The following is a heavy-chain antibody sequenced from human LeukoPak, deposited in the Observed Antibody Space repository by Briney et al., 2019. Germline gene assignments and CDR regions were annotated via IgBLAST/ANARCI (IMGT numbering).Heavy chain of an antibody. CDR3: AKAVGIQLWTRPDY. Sequence: GGSLRLSCAASGFTFDDYAMHWVRQAPGEGLEWVSGISWNSGSIGYADSVKGRFTISRDNAKNSLYLQMNSLRAEDMALYYCAKAVGIQLWTRPDYWGQGTLVTVSS. D-gene: IGHD5-18*01. CDR2: ISWNSGSI. J-gene: IGHJ4*02. CDR1: GFTFDDYA. V-gene: IGHV3-9*03.